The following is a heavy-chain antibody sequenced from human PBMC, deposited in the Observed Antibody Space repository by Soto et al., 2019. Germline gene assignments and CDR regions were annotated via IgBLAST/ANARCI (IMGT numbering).Heavy chain of an antibody. CDR3: AKGRAAGDSYSHWYVAL. V-gene: IGHV3-23*01. J-gene: IGHJ2*01. Sequence: EVQLLESGGGLVQPGGSLRLSCAASGFTFSGYAMSWVRQAPGKGLEWVSGISNGGGNTYYADAVHGRFSISRDNSKRTLYLQVISLRAEDTAIYYCAKGRAAGDSYSHWYVALWGRGTLVTVSS. CDR2: ISNGGGNT. CDR1: GFTFSGYA. D-gene: IGHD4-4*01.